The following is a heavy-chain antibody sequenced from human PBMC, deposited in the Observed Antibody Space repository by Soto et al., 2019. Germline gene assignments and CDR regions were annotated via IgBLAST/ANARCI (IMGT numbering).Heavy chain of an antibody. Sequence: PSETLSLTCTVSGASITFGGYSWSGIRQTPGKGLEWIGYINHLETTFYNPSFESRLTLSIDRAKNQFSPKLHSMSAADRALYLCARGGWSDSFDYWGKRILVTVSS. CDR1: GASITFGGYS. V-gene: IGHV4-30-2*01. CDR2: INHLETT. J-gene: IGHJ4*02. CDR3: ARGGWSDSFDY.